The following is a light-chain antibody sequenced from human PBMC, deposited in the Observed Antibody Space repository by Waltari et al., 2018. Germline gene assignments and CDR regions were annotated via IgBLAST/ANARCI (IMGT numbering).Light chain of an antibody. V-gene: IGKV3-20*01. CDR1: QSCTSIS. J-gene: IGKJ4*01. CDR2: GTS. Sequence: CRASQSCTSISLTWYQQKVGQAPRLLIYGTSSRATGIPDRFSGSGSGTDFTLTISRLEPEDFAVYYCQQYDGEVVTFGGGTKVEI. CDR3: QQYDGEVVT.